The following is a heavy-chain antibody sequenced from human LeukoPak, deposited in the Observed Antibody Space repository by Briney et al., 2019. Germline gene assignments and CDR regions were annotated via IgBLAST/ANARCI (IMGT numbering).Heavy chain of an antibody. CDR2: INHSGST. CDR3: ARVDYGDVLNY. D-gene: IGHD4-17*01. Sequence: PSETLSLTCAVYGGSFSGYYWSWIRQPPGKGLEWIGEINHSGSTNHNPSLKSRVTISVDTSKNQFSLKLSSVTAADTAVYYCARVDYGDVLNYWGQGTLVTVSS. V-gene: IGHV4-34*01. J-gene: IGHJ4*02. CDR1: GGSFSGYY.